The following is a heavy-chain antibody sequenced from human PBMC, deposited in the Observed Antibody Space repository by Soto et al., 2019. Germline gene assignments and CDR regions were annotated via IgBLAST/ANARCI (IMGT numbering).Heavy chain of an antibody. Sequence: ELQLVESGGGLVQPGGSLRLSCAASGFSFSNFYMHWVRQAPGKGLEWVSYINTDGSFTGYADSVKGRFTISRDNAKNNLYLHMDSLRAEDTAVYSCVRPSQSRHPPYGSLRYFDYWGQGIQVTVSP. CDR1: GFSFSNFY. J-gene: IGHJ4*02. CDR3: VRPSQSRHPPYGSLRYFDY. D-gene: IGHD3-10*01. V-gene: IGHV3-74*01. CDR2: INTDGSFT.